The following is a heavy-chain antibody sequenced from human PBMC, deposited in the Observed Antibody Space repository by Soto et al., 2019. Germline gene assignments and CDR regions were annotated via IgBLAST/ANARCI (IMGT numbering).Heavy chain of an antibody. D-gene: IGHD3-16*01. Sequence: EVQLVESGGGLVQPGRSLRLACAASGFTFDQYTMHWVRQAPGKGLEWVSSITWHSGTIGYADSVKGRITISRDNAKNSLYLQMNSLRGEDTALYYCAKEMITFGDFNYYYMDVWGNGTTVTVSS. J-gene: IGHJ6*03. V-gene: IGHV3-9*01. CDR2: ITWHSGTI. CDR1: GFTFDQYT. CDR3: AKEMITFGDFNYYYMDV.